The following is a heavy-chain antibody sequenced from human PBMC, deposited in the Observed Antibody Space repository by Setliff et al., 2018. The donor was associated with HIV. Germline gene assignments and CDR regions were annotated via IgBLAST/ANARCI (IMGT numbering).Heavy chain of an antibody. CDR1: GDSISSSSYY. Sequence: SYTLSLPFTVSGDSISSSSYYWGWIRQSPGKGLEWIGSLYYSGSTYYNPSLKSRVTISVDTSKNQFSLKLSSVTAADTAVYYCARDPGGMDVWGQGTTVTVSS. D-gene: IGHD3-10*01. J-gene: IGHJ6*02. CDR2: LYYSGST. CDR3: ARDPGGMDV. V-gene: IGHV4-39*07.